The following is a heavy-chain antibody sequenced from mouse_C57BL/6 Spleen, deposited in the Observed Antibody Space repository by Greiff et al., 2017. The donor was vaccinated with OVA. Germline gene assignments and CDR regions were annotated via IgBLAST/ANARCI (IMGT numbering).Heavy chain of an antibody. CDR2: INPNNGGT. CDR3: ARRAIYYDYARYFDV. CDR1: GYTFTDYY. J-gene: IGHJ1*03. D-gene: IGHD2-4*01. Sequence: VQLQQSGPELVKPGASVKISCKASGYTFTDYYMNWVKQSHGKSLEWIGDINPNNGGTSYNQKFKGKATLTVDKSSSTAYMELRSLTSEDSAVYYCARRAIYYDYARYFDVWGTGTTVTVSS. V-gene: IGHV1-26*01.